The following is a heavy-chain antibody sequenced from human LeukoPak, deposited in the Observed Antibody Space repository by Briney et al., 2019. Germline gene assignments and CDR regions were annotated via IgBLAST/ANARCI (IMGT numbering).Heavy chain of an antibody. Sequence: PSETLSLTCGVSGGSISSSNWWSWVRQPPGKGLEWIGEIYHSGSTNYNPSLKSRVTISVDTSKNQFSLKLSSVTAADTAVYYCARLETSSGSLSYFDYWGQGTLVTVSS. CDR1: GGSISSSNW. J-gene: IGHJ4*02. D-gene: IGHD6-19*01. CDR3: ARLETSSGSLSYFDY. V-gene: IGHV4-4*02. CDR2: IYHSGST.